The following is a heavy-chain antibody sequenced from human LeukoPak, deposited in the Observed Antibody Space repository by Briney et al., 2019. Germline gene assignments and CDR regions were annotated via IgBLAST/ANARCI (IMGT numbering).Heavy chain of an antibody. J-gene: IGHJ4*01. D-gene: IGHD3-22*01. Sequence: GRSPSLHWAASGFTFSSFAMHWVRQAPGKGPGGVAVIPYYGNNKAYATSVKGLFTISRDNAKNTLYLQMNSLRSEDTAVYYGARDSYYDSSGYYFDYFDYWGQGTLVTVSS. V-gene: IGHV3-30*04. CDR3: ARDSYYDSSGYYFDYFDY. CDR1: GFTFSSFA. CDR2: IPYYGNNK.